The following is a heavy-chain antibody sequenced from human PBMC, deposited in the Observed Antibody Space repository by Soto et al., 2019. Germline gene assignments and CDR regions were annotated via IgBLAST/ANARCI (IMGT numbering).Heavy chain of an antibody. D-gene: IGHD3-9*01. CDR1: GVSISSYD. V-gene: IGHV4-59*01. CDR3: ARTSVDILTGWCWFDP. Sequence: SDTLSLTCPVSGVSISSYDWSWIRQPPGKGLEWIGYIYYSGSTNYNPSLKSRVTISVDTSKNQFSLKLSSVTAADTAVYYCARTSVDILTGWCWFDPWGQGTLVTVSS. J-gene: IGHJ5*02. CDR2: IYYSGST.